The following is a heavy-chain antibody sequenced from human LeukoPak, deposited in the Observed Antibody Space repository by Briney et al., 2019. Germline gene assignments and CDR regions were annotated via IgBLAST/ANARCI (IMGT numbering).Heavy chain of an antibody. Sequence: SETLSLTCAVYGGSFSGYYWSWIRQPPGKGLEWIGEINHSGSTNYNPSLKSRVTISVDTSKNQFSLKLSSVTAADTAVYYCARETYYEILTGYRPGAFDIWGQGTMVTVSS. J-gene: IGHJ3*02. CDR2: INHSGST. CDR1: GGSFSGYY. D-gene: IGHD3-9*01. V-gene: IGHV4-34*01. CDR3: ARETYYEILTGYRPGAFDI.